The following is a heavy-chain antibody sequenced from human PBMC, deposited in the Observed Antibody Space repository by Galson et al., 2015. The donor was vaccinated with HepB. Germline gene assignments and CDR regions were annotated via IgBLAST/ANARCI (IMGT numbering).Heavy chain of an antibody. CDR1: GFTLTSYW. V-gene: IGHV3-7*01. CDR2: IKQDGSAK. D-gene: IGHD3-3*01. J-gene: IGHJ6*02. CDR3: ARRRGRIFGVFAEYGMEV. Sequence: SLRLSCAASGFTLTSYWMSWVRQAPGKGLEWVSIIKQDGSAKYYVDSVKGRFTISKNNAKNSVYLQMNSLRAEDTAVYFCARRRGRIFGVFAEYGMEVWGPGATVSVSS.